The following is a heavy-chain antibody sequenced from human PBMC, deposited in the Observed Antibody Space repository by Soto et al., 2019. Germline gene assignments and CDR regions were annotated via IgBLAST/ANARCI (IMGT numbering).Heavy chain of an antibody. V-gene: IGHV3-21*01. J-gene: IGHJ4*02. CDR3: ARDRNSSWPLLAHY. CDR2: ISSSSSYI. D-gene: IGHD6-13*01. CDR1: GFTFSSYS. Sequence: GGSPRLSCAASGFTFSSYSMNWVRQAPGKGLEWVSSISSSSSYIYYADSAKGRFTISRDNAKNSLYLQMNSLRAEDTAVYYCARDRNSSWPLLAHYWGQGTLVTVSS.